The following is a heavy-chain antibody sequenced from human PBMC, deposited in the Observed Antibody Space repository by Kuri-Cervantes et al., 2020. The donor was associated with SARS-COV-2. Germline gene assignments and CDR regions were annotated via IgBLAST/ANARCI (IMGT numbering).Heavy chain of an antibody. D-gene: IGHD5-12*01. CDR3: ARETTRGGYDY. J-gene: IGHJ4*02. V-gene: IGHV3-11*04. CDR1: GFTFSDYY. CDR2: ISSSGSTI. Sequence: GESLKISCAASGFTFSDYYMSWIRQAPGKGLEWVSYISSSGSTIYYADSVKGRFTISRDNAKNSLYLQMNSLRAEDTAVYYCARETTRGGYDYWGQGTLVIVSS.